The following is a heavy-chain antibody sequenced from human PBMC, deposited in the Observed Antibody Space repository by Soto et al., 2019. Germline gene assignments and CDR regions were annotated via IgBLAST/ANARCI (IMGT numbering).Heavy chain of an antibody. CDR2: IYYSGST. CDR3: ARGNCSGGSCYPGAFDI. V-gene: IGHV4-31*03. CDR1: GGSISSGGYY. J-gene: IGHJ3*02. Sequence: PSETLSLTCTVSGGSISSGGYYWSWIRQHPGKSLEWIGYIYYSGSTYYNPSLKSRVTISVDTSKNQFSLKLSSVTAADTAVYYCARGNCSGGSCYPGAFDIWGQGTMVTVSS. D-gene: IGHD2-15*01.